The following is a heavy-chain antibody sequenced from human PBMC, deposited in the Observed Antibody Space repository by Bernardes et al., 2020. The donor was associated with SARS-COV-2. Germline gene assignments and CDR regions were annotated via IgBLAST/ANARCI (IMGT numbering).Heavy chain of an antibody. CDR3: ARDPTAHDAFDI. V-gene: IGHV3-73*01. J-gene: IGHJ3*02. CDR1: GFTFSGSA. Sequence: GSLRLSCAASGFTFSGSAMHWVRQASGKGLEWVGRIRSKANSYATAYAASVKGRFTISRDDSKNTAYLQMNSLRAEDTAVYYCARDPTAHDAFDIWGQGKMVTVSS. D-gene: IGHD4-17*01. CDR2: IRSKANSYAT.